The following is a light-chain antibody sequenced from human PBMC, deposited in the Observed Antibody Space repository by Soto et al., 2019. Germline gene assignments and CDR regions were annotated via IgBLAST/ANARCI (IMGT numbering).Light chain of an antibody. J-gene: IGKJ4*01. V-gene: IGKV3-20*01. CDR3: QQYASSPLT. CDR1: QSVGRNY. Sequence: EIVLTQSPGTLSLSPGERATLSCRASQSVGRNYLAWYQQKPGQAPRLLIYDASSRATGIPDRFSGRGSGKDFTLTISRLEPEDFAVYYCQQYASSPLTFGGGTKV. CDR2: DAS.